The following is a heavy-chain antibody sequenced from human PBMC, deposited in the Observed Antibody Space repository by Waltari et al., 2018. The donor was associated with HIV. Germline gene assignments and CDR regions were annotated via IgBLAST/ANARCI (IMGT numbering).Heavy chain of an antibody. J-gene: IGHJ4*02. D-gene: IGHD2-21*02. CDR1: GFTFSGYA. Sequence: EVHLVESGGGLVKPGESLRLSCAASGFTFSGYAMKWVRQAPGKGLEWVSAISRTRSYIYYADSVKGRFTISRDNAKNSVYLQMNSLRVEDTAVYYCARDERRCNSGDCYPSDYWGQGTLVTVSS. V-gene: IGHV3-21*01. CDR3: ARDERRCNSGDCYPSDY. CDR2: ISRTRSYI.